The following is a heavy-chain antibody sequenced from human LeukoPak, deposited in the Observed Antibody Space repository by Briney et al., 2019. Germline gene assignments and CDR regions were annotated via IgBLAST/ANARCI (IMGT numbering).Heavy chain of an antibody. J-gene: IGHJ3*02. Sequence: GGSLRLSCAASGFTFSSYGMHWVRQAPGKGLEWVAFIRYDGSNKYYADSVKGRFTISRDSSKNTLYLQMNSLRAEDTAVYYCAKDLTGDLDAFDIWGQGTMVSVSS. CDR2: IRYDGSNK. D-gene: IGHD7-27*01. CDR3: AKDLTGDLDAFDI. V-gene: IGHV3-30*02. CDR1: GFTFSSYG.